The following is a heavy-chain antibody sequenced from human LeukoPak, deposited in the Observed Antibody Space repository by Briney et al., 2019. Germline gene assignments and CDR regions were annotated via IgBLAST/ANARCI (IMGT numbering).Heavy chain of an antibody. CDR2: IYDSGST. J-gene: IGHJ5*02. Sequence: SETLSLTCTVSGGSIRSSYYYWGWIRQPPGKGLEWIGSIYDSGSTYYNPSLKSRVTISVDTSKNQFSLKLNSVTAADTAVYYCARSIDSSGYYYVNWFDPWGQGTLVTVSS. CDR3: ARSIDSSGYYYVNWFDP. V-gene: IGHV4-39*07. D-gene: IGHD3-22*01. CDR1: GGSIRSSYYY.